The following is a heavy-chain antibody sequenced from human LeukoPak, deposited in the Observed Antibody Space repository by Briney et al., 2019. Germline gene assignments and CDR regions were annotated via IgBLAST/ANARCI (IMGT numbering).Heavy chain of an antibody. J-gene: IGHJ5*02. D-gene: IGHD4-17*01. Sequence: SETLSLTCAVYGGSFSGYYWSWIRQPPGKGLEWIGEINHSGNTNYNPSLKSRVTISADTSKNQFSLKLSSVTAADTAVYYCARFYGDNGNWFDPWGQGTLVTVSS. CDR3: ARFYGDNGNWFDP. CDR2: INHSGNT. V-gene: IGHV4-34*01. CDR1: GGSFSGYY.